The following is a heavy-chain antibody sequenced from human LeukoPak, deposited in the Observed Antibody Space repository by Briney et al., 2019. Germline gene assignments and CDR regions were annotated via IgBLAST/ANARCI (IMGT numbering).Heavy chain of an antibody. D-gene: IGHD3/OR15-3a*01. V-gene: IGHV1-2*02. CDR2: ISPNNGDT. Sequence: GASVKVSCKASGYTFTGYYMHWVRQAPGQGLEWMGWISPNNGDTNFAQKFQGRVAMTRDTSMNTVYMELSSLRSDDTAVYYCARRGYEFSDLDNWGQGTLVTVSS. J-gene: IGHJ4*02. CDR3: ARRGYEFSDLDN. CDR1: GYTFTGYY.